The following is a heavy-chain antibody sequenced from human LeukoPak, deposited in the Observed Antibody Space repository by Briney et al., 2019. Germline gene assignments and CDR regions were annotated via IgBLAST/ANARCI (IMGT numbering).Heavy chain of an antibody. CDR3: AREREDIVVVPAAIRRDWFDP. D-gene: IGHD2-2*02. V-gene: IGHV4-34*01. Sequence: SETLSLTCAVYGGSFSGYYWSWIRQPPGKGLEWIGEINHSGSTNYNPSLKSRVTISVDTSKNQFSLKLGSVTAADTAVYYCAREREDIVVVPAAIRRDWFDPWGQGTLVTVSS. CDR1: GGSFSGYY. J-gene: IGHJ5*02. CDR2: INHSGST.